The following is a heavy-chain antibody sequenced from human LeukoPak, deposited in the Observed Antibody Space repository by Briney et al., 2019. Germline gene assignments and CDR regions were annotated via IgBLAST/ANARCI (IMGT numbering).Heavy chain of an antibody. Sequence: PGWSLTLSRVAPGFTFTTYSMNWVRLAPGKGLDWVSSISPTGDFIHYADSVKGRFTISRDNAKNSLYLQMNSLRAEDTAIYYGAGRDCTNGLCQFDYWGQGTLVTVSS. CDR2: ISPTGDFI. CDR3: AGRDCTNGLCQFDY. V-gene: IGHV3-21*01. J-gene: IGHJ4*02. D-gene: IGHD2-8*01. CDR1: GFTFTTYS.